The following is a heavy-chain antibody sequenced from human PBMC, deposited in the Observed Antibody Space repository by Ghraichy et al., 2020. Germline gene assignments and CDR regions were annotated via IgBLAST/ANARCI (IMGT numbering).Heavy chain of an antibody. V-gene: IGHV3-48*01. CDR1: GFTFSSYS. CDR3: ARGGGYSYGYAY. CDR2: ISSSSSSTI. D-gene: IGHD5-18*01. Sequence: GESLNISCAASGFTFSSYSMNWVRQAPGKGLEWVSYISSSSSSTIYYADSVKGRFTISRDNAKNSLYLQMNSLRAEDTAVYYCARGGGYSYGYAYWGQGTLVTVSS. J-gene: IGHJ4*02.